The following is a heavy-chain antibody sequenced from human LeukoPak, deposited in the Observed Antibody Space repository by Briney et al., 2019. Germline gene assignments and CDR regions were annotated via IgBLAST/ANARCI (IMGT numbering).Heavy chain of an antibody. CDR1: GFTLSSYE. D-gene: IGHD2-15*01. J-gene: IGHJ4*02. V-gene: IGHV3-48*03. Sequence: LSCAASGFTLSSYEMNWVRQAPGKGLEWVSYISSSGSTIYYADSVKGRFTISRDNAKNSLFLQMNSLRAEDTAVYYCARGRGGSSLYYFDYWGQGTLVTVSS. CDR3: ARGRGGSSLYYFDY. CDR2: ISSSGSTI.